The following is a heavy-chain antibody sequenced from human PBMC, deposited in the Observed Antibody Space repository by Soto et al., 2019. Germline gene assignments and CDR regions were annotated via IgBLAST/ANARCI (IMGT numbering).Heavy chain of an antibody. V-gene: IGHV6-1*01. Sequence: PSQTLSLTCAISGYSVSSNSAAWNWIRLSPSRGLEWLARTYYRSRWYNDYAVSVRSRITVNPDTPKNQFSLQLTSVTPEDTAVYYCAGTTSHQWYYMDVWGKGTTVTVS. J-gene: IGHJ6*03. CDR3: AGTTSHQWYYMDV. CDR2: TYYRSRWYN. D-gene: IGHD1-7*01. CDR1: GYSVSSNSAA.